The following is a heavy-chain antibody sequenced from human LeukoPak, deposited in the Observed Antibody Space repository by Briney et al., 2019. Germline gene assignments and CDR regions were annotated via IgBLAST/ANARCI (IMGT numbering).Heavy chain of an antibody. J-gene: IGHJ4*02. CDR2: IYHSGST. CDR1: GGSISSSNW. D-gene: IGHD3-3*01. Sequence: SETLSLTCAVSGGSISSSNWWSWVRQPPGKGLEWIGEIYHSGSTNYNPSLKSRVTISVGTSKNQFSLKLSSVTAADTAVYYCARGRFWSGYYTIYYFDYWGQGTLVTVSS. CDR3: ARGRFWSGYYTIYYFDY. V-gene: IGHV4-4*02.